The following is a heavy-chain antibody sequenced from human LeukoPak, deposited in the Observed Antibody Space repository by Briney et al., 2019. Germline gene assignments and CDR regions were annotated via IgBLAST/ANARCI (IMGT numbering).Heavy chain of an antibody. CDR2: FSGGGGST. J-gene: IGHJ4*02. D-gene: IGHD6-13*01. V-gene: IGHV3-23*01. CDR1: GFTFSSYA. Sequence: GGSLRLSCAASGFTFSSYAMSWVRQAPGKGLEWVSAFSGGGGSTYYADSVKGRFTISRDNSKNTLYLQMNSLRADDTAVYYCARGGSSSWYYFDYWGQGTLVTVSS. CDR3: ARGGSSSWYYFDY.